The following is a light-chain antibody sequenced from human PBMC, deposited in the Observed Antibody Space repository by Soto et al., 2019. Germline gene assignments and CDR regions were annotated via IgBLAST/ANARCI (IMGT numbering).Light chain of an antibody. CDR1: SSDVGAYDF. J-gene: IGLJ1*01. CDR3: SSYTTSSTRV. CDR2: EVS. V-gene: IGLV2-14*03. Sequence: SVLAQPASVTGSPGQSITISRTGTSSDVGAYDFVSWYQQHPDKAPKLMIYEVSNRPSGVSYRFSGSKSVNTATLTISGLQAEDEPDYCCSSYTTSSTRVFGTGTKVTVL.